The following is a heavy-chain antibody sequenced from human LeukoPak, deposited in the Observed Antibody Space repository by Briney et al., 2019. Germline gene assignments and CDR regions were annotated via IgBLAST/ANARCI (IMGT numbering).Heavy chain of an antibody. D-gene: IGHD3-22*01. Sequence: ASVKVSCKASGYTFTRYYMNWVRQAPGQGLEWMGIINPSGGSTSYAQKFQGRVTMTRDTSTSTVYMELSSLRSEDTAVYYCARDPSYYHSSGYQFDCWGQGTLVTVSS. CDR1: GYTFTRYY. CDR2: INPSGGST. CDR3: ARDPSYYHSSGYQFDC. J-gene: IGHJ4*02. V-gene: IGHV1-46*01.